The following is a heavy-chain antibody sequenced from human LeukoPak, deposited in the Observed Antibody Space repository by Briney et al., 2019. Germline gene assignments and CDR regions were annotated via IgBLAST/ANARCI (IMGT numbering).Heavy chain of an antibody. D-gene: IGHD1-14*01. CDR1: GDTFIEYY. V-gene: IGHV1-46*01. J-gene: IGHJ4*02. CDR3: ARDEITPRGIGLDY. Sequence: ASVTVSCMASGDTFIEYYIHWVGQAPGQGLEWMGLINPSGDSTTYAQKFQGRVTMPRDTSTTTVYIEQSSLRSETRAVYYCARDEITPRGIGLDYWGQGTLVTVSS. CDR2: INPSGDST.